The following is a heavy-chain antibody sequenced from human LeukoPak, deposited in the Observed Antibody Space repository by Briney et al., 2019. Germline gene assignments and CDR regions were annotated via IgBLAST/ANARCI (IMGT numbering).Heavy chain of an antibody. CDR3: ARGADTMIAGH. CDR2: IYYSGST. D-gene: IGHD3-22*01. J-gene: IGHJ4*02. CDR1: GGSISSGGDY. V-gene: IGHV4-31*03. Sequence: SETLSLTCNVSGGSISSGGDYWSWLRQHPGKGLEWIGYIYYSGSTYYNPSLKSRVTISVDTSKNQFSLRLSSVTAADTAVYYCARGADTMIAGHWGQGTLVTVSS.